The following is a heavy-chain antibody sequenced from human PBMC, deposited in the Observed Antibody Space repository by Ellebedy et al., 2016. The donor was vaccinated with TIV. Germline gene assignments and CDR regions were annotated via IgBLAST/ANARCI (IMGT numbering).Heavy chain of an antibody. D-gene: IGHD3-9*01. J-gene: IGHJ4*02. V-gene: IGHV4-34*01. CDR3: ARGARDILTGYRYDF. CDR2: IDHSAND. Sequence: MPSETLSLTCAVNGGSFRGYHWSWIRQPPGKGLEWIGEIDHSANDNYNPSLKTRVTLSIDTSKNHFTLQLTSVTAADTAVYYCARGARDILTGYRYDFWGQGVLVSVSS. CDR1: GGSFRGYH.